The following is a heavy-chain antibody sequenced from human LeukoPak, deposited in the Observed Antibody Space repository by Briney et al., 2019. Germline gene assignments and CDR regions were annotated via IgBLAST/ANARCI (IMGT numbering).Heavy chain of an antibody. Sequence: ASVKVSCKASGYTFASYDINWVRQATGQGLEWMGWMNPNSGNTGYAQKFQGRVTITRNTSMSTAYMELSSLRSEDTAVYYCARGQQGGFTYDFWSGYSNWFDPWGQGTLVTVSS. V-gene: IGHV1-8*03. D-gene: IGHD3-3*01. CDR2: MNPNSGNT. CDR3: ARGQQGGFTYDFWSGYSNWFDP. J-gene: IGHJ5*02. CDR1: GYTFASYD.